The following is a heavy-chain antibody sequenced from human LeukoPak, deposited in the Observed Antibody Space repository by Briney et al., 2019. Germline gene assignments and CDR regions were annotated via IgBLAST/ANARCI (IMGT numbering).Heavy chain of an antibody. V-gene: IGHV4-4*02. CDR3: AGDGSEDYYDRSGYYTFFDS. CDR1: GGSISSSNW. J-gene: IGHJ4*02. Sequence: SETLSLTCAVSGGSISSSNWWSWVRQPPGKGLEWIGEIYHTGTIKYNPSLKSRVTISVDKSKNQFSLNLISVTAADTAVYYCAGDGSEDYYDRSGYYTFFDSWGQGTLVTVSS. CDR2: IYHTGTI. D-gene: IGHD3-22*01.